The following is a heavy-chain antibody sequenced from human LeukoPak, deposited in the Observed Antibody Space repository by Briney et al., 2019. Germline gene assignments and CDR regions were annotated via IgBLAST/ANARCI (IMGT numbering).Heavy chain of an antibody. V-gene: IGHV3-23*01. J-gene: IGHJ5*02. Sequence: GGSLRLSCAASGFRFSDFTMTWVRQAPGKGPEWVSAIGGRGGSTYYADSLGGRFTISRDNSKDMLYLQMNSLKVEDTATYYCGKEGGAWGQGTKVTVSS. CDR2: IGGRGGST. CDR3: GKEGGA. D-gene: IGHD3-16*01. CDR1: GFRFSDFT.